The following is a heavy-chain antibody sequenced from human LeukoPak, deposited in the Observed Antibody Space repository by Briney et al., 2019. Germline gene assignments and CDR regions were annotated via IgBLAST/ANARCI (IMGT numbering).Heavy chain of an antibody. CDR3: ARDGVVPAARDYYYGMDV. CDR1: GGTFSSYA. CDR2: IIPIFGTA. V-gene: IGHV1-69*13. Sequence: SVKVSCKASGGTFSSYAISWVRQAPGQGLEWMGGIIPIFGTANYAQKFQGRVTITAYESTSTAYMELSSLRSEDTAVYYCARDGVVPAARDYYYGMDVWGQGTTVTVSS. D-gene: IGHD2-2*01. J-gene: IGHJ6*02.